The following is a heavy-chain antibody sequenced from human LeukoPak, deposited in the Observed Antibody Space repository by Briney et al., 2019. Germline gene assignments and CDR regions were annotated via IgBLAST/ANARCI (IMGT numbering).Heavy chain of an antibody. J-gene: IGHJ4*02. CDR2: ISGSGGST. V-gene: IGHV3-23*01. D-gene: IGHD1-26*01. Sequence: SGGSLRLSCAASGFTFSSYAMSWVRQAPGKGLQWVSAISGSGGSTYYADSVKGRFTISRDNSKNTLYLQMNSLRAEDTAVYYCAKDLIVGATRYYFDYWGQGTLVTVSS. CDR3: AKDLIVGATRYYFDY. CDR1: GFTFSSYA.